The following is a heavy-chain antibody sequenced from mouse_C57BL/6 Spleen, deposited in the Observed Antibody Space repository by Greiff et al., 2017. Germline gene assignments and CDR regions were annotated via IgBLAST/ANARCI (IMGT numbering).Heavy chain of an antibody. CDR3: ARWGGSSLYAMDY. V-gene: IGHV1-76*01. CDR1: GYTFTDYY. D-gene: IGHD1-1*01. Sequence: QVQLQQSGAELVRPGASVKLSCKASGYTFTDYYINWVKQRPGQGLEWIARIYPGSGNTYYNEKFKGKATLTAEKSSSTAYMQLSSLTSEDSAVYFCARWGGSSLYAMDYWGQGTSVTVSS. CDR2: IYPGSGNT. J-gene: IGHJ4*01.